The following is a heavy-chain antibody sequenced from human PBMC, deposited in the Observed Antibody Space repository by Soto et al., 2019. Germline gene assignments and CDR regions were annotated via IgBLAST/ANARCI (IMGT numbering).Heavy chain of an antibody. CDR3: AGDKGYYYDGMDV. CDR1: GDSISSYY. J-gene: IGHJ6*02. CDR2: IYTSGNT. Sequence: SETLSLTCTVSGDSISSYYWSWIRQPAGKGLEWIGRIYTSGNTQYNPSLWSRVTMSVDTSKNQLSPKLSSVTAADTAVYFCAGDKGYYYDGMDVWGQGTTVTVSS. V-gene: IGHV4-4*07. D-gene: IGHD3-22*01.